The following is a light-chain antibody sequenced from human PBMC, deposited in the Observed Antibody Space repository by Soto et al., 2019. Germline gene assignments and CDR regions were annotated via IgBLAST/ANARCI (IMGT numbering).Light chain of an antibody. CDR3: SSYTRSTIYV. CDR2: DVI. CDR1: SSDVGGYDH. V-gene: IGLV2-14*03. J-gene: IGLJ1*01. Sequence: QSVLTQPASVSGSPGQSITISCTGTSSDVGGYDHVSWYQHYPGKAPKLIIYDVINRPSGVSNRFSGSKSGNTASLTISGLQVEDEADYFCSSYTRSTIYVFGTGTQLTVL.